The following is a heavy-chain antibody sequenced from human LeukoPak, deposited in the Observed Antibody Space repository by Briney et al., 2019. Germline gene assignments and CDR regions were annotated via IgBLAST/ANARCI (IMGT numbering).Heavy chain of an antibody. CDR2: ISYDGSNK. D-gene: IGHD3-22*01. Sequence: PGRSLRLSCAASGFTFSSYGMHWVRQAPGKGLEWVAVISYDGSNKYYADSVKGRFTISRDNSKNTLYLQMNSLRAEDTAVYYCAKGSSITMIKGIDYWGQGTLVTVSS. CDR1: GFTFSSYG. J-gene: IGHJ4*02. CDR3: AKGSSITMIKGIDY. V-gene: IGHV3-30*18.